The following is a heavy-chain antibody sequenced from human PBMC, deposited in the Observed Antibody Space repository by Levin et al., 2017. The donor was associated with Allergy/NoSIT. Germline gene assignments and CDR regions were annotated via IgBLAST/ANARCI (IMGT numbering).Heavy chain of an antibody. CDR3: ARDASWDSSWYNFDY. CDR1: GFTFSSYS. Sequence: KSGGSLRLSCAASGFTFSSYSMNWVRQAPGKGLEWVSSISSGSRFIYYADSVKGRFTISRDNAKNSLYLQMNSLRAEDTAVYYCARDASWDSSWYNFDYWGQGTLVTASS. CDR2: ISSGSRFI. V-gene: IGHV3-21*01. J-gene: IGHJ4*02. D-gene: IGHD6-13*01.